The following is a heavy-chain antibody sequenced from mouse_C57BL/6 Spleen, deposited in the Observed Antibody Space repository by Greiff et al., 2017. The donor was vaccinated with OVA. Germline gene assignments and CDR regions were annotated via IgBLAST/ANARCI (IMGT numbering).Heavy chain of an antibody. J-gene: IGHJ4*01. CDR1: GYTFTDYY. CDR3: AREPIYSHAMDY. CDR2: IYPGSGNT. V-gene: IGHV1-76*01. Sequence: QVQLQQSGAELVRPGASVKLSCKASGYTFTDYYINWVKQRPGQGLEWIARIYPGSGNTYYNEKFKGKATLTAEKSSSTAYMQLSSLTSEDSAVYFCAREPIYSHAMDYWGQGTSVTVSS. D-gene: IGHD2-1*01.